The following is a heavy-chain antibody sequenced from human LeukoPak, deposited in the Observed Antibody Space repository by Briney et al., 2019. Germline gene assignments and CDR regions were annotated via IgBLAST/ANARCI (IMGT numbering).Heavy chain of an antibody. Sequence: GGSLRLSCAASGFTFSSYSMNWVRQAPGKGLEWVSYISSSSSTMYYADSVKGRFTISRDNAKNTLYLQMNSLRAEDTAVYYCAKTYPEGAEYFQHWGQGTLVTVSS. CDR2: ISSSSSTM. V-gene: IGHV3-48*04. D-gene: IGHD1-14*01. J-gene: IGHJ1*01. CDR3: AKTYPEGAEYFQH. CDR1: GFTFSSYS.